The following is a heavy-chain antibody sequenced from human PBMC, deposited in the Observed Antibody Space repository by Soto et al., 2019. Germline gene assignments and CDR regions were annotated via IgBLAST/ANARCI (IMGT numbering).Heavy chain of an antibody. J-gene: IGHJ4*02. Sequence: GGSLRLSCAASGFTFSSYAMHWVRQAPGKGLEWVAVISYDGSNKYYADTVKGRSTISRDNSKNTLYLTMISLRAEDTDVYYCVLLLVVLNYWGQGTLVTVSS. D-gene: IGHD3-22*01. CDR3: VLLLVVLNY. CDR1: GFTFSSYA. CDR2: ISYDGSNK. V-gene: IGHV3-30-3*01.